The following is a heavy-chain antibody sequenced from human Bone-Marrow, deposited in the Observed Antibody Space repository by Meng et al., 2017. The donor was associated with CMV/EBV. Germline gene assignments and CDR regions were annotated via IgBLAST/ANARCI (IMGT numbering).Heavy chain of an antibody. CDR2: ISYDVSNK. V-gene: IGHV3-30-3*01. J-gene: IGHJ4*02. CDR1: GFTFSSYA. D-gene: IGHD6-6*01. Sequence: SLKISCAASGFTFSSYAMHWVRQAPGKVLEWVAVISYDVSNKYYADSVTGRFTISRDNSKNTLYLQMNSLRAEDTAVYYCARGGYSSSLLDYWGQGTLVTVSS. CDR3: ARGGYSSSLLDY.